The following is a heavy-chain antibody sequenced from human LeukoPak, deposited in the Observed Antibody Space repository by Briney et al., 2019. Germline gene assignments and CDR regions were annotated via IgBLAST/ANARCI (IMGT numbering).Heavy chain of an antibody. CDR1: GFTFRSSA. D-gene: IGHD5-18*01. J-gene: IGHJ4*02. Sequence: GGSLRLSCAASGFTFRSSAMHWVRQAPGKGLEWVAVTSYDGRNKYYADSAKGRFTISRDNSKNTLYLQMNSLRPEDTAVYYCARDGYGLDTPMVSTNFDYWGQGALLTVSS. CDR2: TSYDGRNK. CDR3: ARDGYGLDTPMVSTNFDY. V-gene: IGHV3-30*04.